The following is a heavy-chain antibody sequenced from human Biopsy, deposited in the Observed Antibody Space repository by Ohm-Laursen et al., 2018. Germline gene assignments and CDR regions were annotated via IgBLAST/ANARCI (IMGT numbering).Heavy chain of an antibody. V-gene: IGHV3-11*01. J-gene: IGHJ4*01. CDR2: ISSSGRTM. CDR3: ALAAAQTVTHFDY. Sequence: SLRLSCSASGFSFSDYYMIWIRQAPGTGLEWVSYISSSGRTMYYADSVKGRFTISRDNANKSLFLQMNSLRAEDTAVYYYALAAAQTVTHFDYWGQGTLVTVSS. D-gene: IGHD4-17*01. CDR1: GFSFSDYY.